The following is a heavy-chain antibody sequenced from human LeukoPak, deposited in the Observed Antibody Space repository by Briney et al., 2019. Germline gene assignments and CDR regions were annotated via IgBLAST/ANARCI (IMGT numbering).Heavy chain of an antibody. CDR3: ASYSSSWYYFDY. D-gene: IGHD6-13*01. CDR2: IYYSGST. Sequence: PSETLSLTCTVSGGSISSYYWSWIRQPPGKGLEWFGYIYYSGSTNYNHSLKSRVTISVDTSKNQFSLKLSPVTAADTAVYYCASYSSSWYYFDYWGQGTLVTVSS. CDR1: GGSISSYY. J-gene: IGHJ4*02. V-gene: IGHV4-59*01.